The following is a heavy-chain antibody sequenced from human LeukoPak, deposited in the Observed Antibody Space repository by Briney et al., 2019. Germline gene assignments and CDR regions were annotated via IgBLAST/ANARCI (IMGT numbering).Heavy chain of an antibody. Sequence: ASVKVSCKASGYTFSNYHIHWVRQAPGQGIEWMGVINPRYGSTTYAQKFQGRVTMTRVMSTSTVYMELSSLRSEDTAVYYCAREEARDGSTGYYFDYWGQGTLGTVSS. D-gene: IGHD5-24*01. CDR2: INPRYGST. CDR3: AREEARDGSTGYYFDY. V-gene: IGHV1-46*01. J-gene: IGHJ4*02. CDR1: GYTFSNYH.